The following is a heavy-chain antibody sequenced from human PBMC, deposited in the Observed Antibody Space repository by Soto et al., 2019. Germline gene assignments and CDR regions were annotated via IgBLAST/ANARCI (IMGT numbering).Heavy chain of an antibody. V-gene: IGHV4-59*08. CDR3: ARHYYWNDAGYYYYYMDV. D-gene: IGHD1-20*01. J-gene: IGHJ6*03. Sequence: PSETLSLTCTVSGGSISSYYWSWIRQPPGKGLEWIGYIYYSGSTNYNPSLKSRVTISVDTSKNQFSLKLSSVTAADTVVYYCARHYYWNDAGYYYYYMDVWGKGTTVTVSS. CDR1: GGSISSYY. CDR2: IYYSGST.